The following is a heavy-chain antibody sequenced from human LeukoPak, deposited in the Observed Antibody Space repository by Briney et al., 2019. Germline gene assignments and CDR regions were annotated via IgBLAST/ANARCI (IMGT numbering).Heavy chain of an antibody. D-gene: IGHD3-22*01. Sequence: ASVKVSCKASGYSFTSHYMHWVRQAPGQGLEWMGLINPSGSSTLYAHKFQGRVTMTGDTSSDTASMELSSLRSEDTAVYYCAIPNTYYYDSSGLSFNYWGQGTLVTVSS. V-gene: IGHV1-46*01. CDR1: GYSFTSHY. CDR3: AIPNTYYYDSSGLSFNY. CDR2: INPSGSST. J-gene: IGHJ4*02.